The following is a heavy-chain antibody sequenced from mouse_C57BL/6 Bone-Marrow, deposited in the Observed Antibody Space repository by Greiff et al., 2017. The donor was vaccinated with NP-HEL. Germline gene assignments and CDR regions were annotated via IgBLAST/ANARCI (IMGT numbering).Heavy chain of an antibody. D-gene: IGHD2-1*01. Sequence: EVKLMESEGGLVQPGSSMKLSCTASGFTFSDYYMAWVRQVPEKGLEWVANINYDGSSTYYLDSLKSRFIISRDNAKNILYLQMSSLKSEDTATYYCARDGGNYEFAYWGQGTLVTVSA. CDR1: GFTFSDYY. J-gene: IGHJ3*01. CDR2: INYDGSST. V-gene: IGHV5-16*01. CDR3: ARDGGNYEFAY.